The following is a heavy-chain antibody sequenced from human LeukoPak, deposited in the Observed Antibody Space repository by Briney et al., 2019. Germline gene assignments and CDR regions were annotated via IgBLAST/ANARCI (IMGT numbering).Heavy chain of an antibody. J-gene: IGHJ2*01. CDR1: GGPISSYY. V-gene: IGHV4-59*08. CDR3: ARPREMATIGWYFDL. D-gene: IGHD5-24*01. Sequence: SETLSLTCTVSGGPISSYYWSWIRQPPGKGLEWIGYIYYSGSTNYNPSLKSRVTISVDTSKNQFSLKLSSVTAADTAVYYCARPREMATIGWYFDLWGRGTLVTVSS. CDR2: IYYSGST.